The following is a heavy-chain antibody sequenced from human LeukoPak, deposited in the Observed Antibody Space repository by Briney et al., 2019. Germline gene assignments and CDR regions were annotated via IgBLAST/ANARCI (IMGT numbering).Heavy chain of an antibody. J-gene: IGHJ4*02. V-gene: IGHV3-23*01. CDR3: ANGPSSFRYCTNGVCYPAARL. CDR2: ISGSGGST. Sequence: PGGSLRLSCAASGFTFSSYAMSWVRQAPGKGLEWVSAISGSGGSTYYADSVKGRFTISRDNSKNTLYLQMNSLRAEDTAVYYCANGPSSFRYCTNGVCYPAARLWGQGTLVTVSS. CDR1: GFTFSSYA. D-gene: IGHD2-8*01.